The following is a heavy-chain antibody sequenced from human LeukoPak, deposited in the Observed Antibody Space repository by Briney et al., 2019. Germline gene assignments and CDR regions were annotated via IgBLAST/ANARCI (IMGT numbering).Heavy chain of an antibody. CDR2: MSYDGSNK. CDR1: GFTFDIYA. CDR3: ARDQVELCSSGSCYVIDN. Sequence: GGSLRLSCAASGFTFDIYAMHWVRQAPGKGPEWVAVMSYDGSNKYYADSVKGRFTISRDNSRNTLYLQMSSLRVADTAVYYCARDQVELCSSGSCYVIDNWGPGTLVAVSS. D-gene: IGHD2-15*01. J-gene: IGHJ4*02. V-gene: IGHV3-30*04.